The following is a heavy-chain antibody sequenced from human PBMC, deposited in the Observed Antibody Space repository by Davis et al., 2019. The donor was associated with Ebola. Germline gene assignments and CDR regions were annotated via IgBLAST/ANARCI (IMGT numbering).Heavy chain of an antibody. CDR3: ARMGVGVVVTLDV. Sequence: GESLKISCAASGFTFGSNSMNWVRQAPGKGLEWVSYISSSGSTIYYADSVKGRFTISRDNAKNTLYLQMNSLRAEDTAVYYCARMGVGVVVTLDVWGQGTTVTVSS. J-gene: IGHJ6*02. CDR1: GFTFGSNS. D-gene: IGHD2-21*02. CDR2: ISSSGSTI. V-gene: IGHV3-48*04.